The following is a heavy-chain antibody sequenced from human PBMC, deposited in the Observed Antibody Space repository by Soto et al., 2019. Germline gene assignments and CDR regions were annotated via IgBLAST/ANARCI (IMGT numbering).Heavy chain of an antibody. V-gene: IGHV1-69*13. D-gene: IGHD3-10*01. J-gene: IGHJ4*02. Sequence: GASVKVSCKASGGTFSSYAISWVRQAPGQGLEWMGGIIPIFGTANYAQKFQGRVTSTADESTSTAYMELSSLRSEDTAVYYCARSKGGTYYYGSGSYHPIGYFDYWGQGTLVTVSS. CDR2: IIPIFGTA. CDR1: GGTFSSYA. CDR3: ARSKGGTYYYGSGSYHPIGYFDY.